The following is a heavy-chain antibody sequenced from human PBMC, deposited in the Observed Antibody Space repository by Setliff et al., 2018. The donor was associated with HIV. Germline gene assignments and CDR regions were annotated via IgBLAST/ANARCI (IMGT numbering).Heavy chain of an antibody. CDR1: GGSISSSSYY. J-gene: IGHJ4*02. CDR2: IYYSGST. CDR3: ARGGFYSSDYYLLDY. D-gene: IGHD6-19*01. Sequence: SETLSLTCTVSGGSISSSSYYWGWIRQPPGKGLEWIGNIYYSGSTHYNPSLKSRVTISVDTTKNQFSLKLDSVTAADTAVYYCARGGFYSSDYYLLDYWGQGTLVTVSS. V-gene: IGHV4-39*01.